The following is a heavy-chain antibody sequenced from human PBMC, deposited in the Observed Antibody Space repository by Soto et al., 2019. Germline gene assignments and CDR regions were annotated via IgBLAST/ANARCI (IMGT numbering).Heavy chain of an antibody. CDR3: ARHYGSGTYPLDY. CDR2: IRYSGNT. Sequence: TLSLTCTVSGGVISGYYWSWIRQPPGKGLEYIGFIRYSGNTKYNPSLQSRVTFSVDTSKSQFSLRLSSVTAADTAIYYCARHYGSGTYPLDYWGRGTLVTVSS. J-gene: IGHJ4*02. D-gene: IGHD3-10*01. CDR1: GGVISGYY. V-gene: IGHV4-59*07.